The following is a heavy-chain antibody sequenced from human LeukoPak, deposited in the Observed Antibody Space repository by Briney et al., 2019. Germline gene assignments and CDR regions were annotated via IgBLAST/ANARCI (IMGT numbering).Heavy chain of an antibody. CDR1: GFTFSSYG. D-gene: IGHD4-17*01. CDR3: AKVGGTVTTSLNGWFDP. J-gene: IGHJ5*02. CDR2: IRYDGSNK. V-gene: IGHV3-30*02. Sequence: PGGSLRLSCAASGFTFSSYGMHWVRQAPGKGLEWVAFIRYDGSNKYYADSVKGRFTISRDNSKNTLYLQMNSLRAEDTAVYYCAKVGGTVTTSLNGWFDPWGQGTLVTVSS.